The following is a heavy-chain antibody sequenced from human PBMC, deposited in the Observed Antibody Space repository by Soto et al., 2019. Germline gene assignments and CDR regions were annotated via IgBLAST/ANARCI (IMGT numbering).Heavy chain of an antibody. CDR1: GFTFSSYS. D-gene: IGHD6-19*01. J-gene: IGHJ4*02. CDR2: IISCSSTI. V-gene: IGHV3-48*01. CDR3: ARDNKLGGWHDY. Sequence: EVQLVESGGGLVQPGGSLRLSCAASGFTFSSYSMNWVRQAPGKGLEWVSYIISCSSTIYYADSVKGRVTISSDNAKNSLYLQMNSLRAEDTAVYYCARDNKLGGWHDYWGQETLVTVSS.